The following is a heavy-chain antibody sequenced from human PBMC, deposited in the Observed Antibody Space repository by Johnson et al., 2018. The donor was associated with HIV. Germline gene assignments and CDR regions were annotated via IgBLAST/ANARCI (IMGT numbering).Heavy chain of an antibody. D-gene: IGHD1-14*01. V-gene: IGHV3-11*04. J-gene: IGHJ3*01. CDR1: GFIVGRNY. Sequence: QVQLVESRGGLIQPGGSLRLSCAASGFIVGRNYMTWIRQAPGKGLEWLSFISSSGDIIRYADSVKGRFTISRDNAKNSLILQMSSLRAEDTAVYYCATRDPTHRPGAFDLWGQGTMVTVSS. CDR3: ATRDPTHRPGAFDL. CDR2: ISSSGDII.